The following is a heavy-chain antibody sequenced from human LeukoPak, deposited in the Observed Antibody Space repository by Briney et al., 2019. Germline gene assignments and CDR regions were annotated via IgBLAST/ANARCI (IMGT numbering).Heavy chain of an antibody. CDR2: ISSSSSTI. CDR1: GFTFSSNN. V-gene: IGHV3-48*01. D-gene: IGHD2-2*01. CDR3: AKADIVVVPAVMDV. J-gene: IGHJ6*02. Sequence: GGSLRLSCAASGFTFSSNNMNWVRQAPGKGLEWVSYISSSSSTIYYADSVKGRFTISRDNSKNTLYLQMNSLRAEDTAVYYCAKADIVVVPAVMDVWGQGTTVTVSS.